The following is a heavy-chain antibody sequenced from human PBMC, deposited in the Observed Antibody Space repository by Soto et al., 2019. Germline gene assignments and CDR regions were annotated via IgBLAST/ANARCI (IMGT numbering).Heavy chain of an antibody. Sequence: PGESLKISCKGSGYSFTSYWISWVRQMPGKGLEWMGRIDPSDSYTNYSPSFQGHVTISADKSISTAYLQWSSLKASDTAMYYCARPVYDFWSGYYVSGMDVWGQGTTVTVSS. CDR2: IDPSDSYT. V-gene: IGHV5-10-1*01. J-gene: IGHJ6*02. CDR1: GYSFTSYW. CDR3: ARPVYDFWSGYYVSGMDV. D-gene: IGHD3-3*01.